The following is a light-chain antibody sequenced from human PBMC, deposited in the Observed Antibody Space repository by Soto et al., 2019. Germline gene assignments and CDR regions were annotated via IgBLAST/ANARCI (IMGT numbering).Light chain of an antibody. V-gene: IGKV3-15*01. CDR3: QQYNNWPLT. CDR2: GVS. J-gene: IGKJ4*01. CDR1: HRVSSY. Sequence: EIVMTQSPATRYVYPGEIATLRCSASHRVSSYLAWYQQKPGQAPRLLIYGVSTRANGVPARFSGSGSGTVFTLTISSLQSEDFAVYYCQQYNNWPLTFGGGTKVDI.